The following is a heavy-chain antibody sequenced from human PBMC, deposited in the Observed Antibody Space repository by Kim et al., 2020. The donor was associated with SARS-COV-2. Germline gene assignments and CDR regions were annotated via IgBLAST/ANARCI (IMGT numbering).Heavy chain of an antibody. V-gene: IGHV4-59*01. CDR2: IYYSGST. CDR3: ARVAVVVPAALYAFDI. D-gene: IGHD2-2*01. CDR1: GGSISSYY. Sequence: SETLSLTCTVSGGSISSYYWSWIRQPPGKGLEWIGYIYYSGSTNYNPSLKSRVTISVDTSKNQFSLKLSSVTAADTAVYYCARVAVVVPAALYAFDIWGQGTMVTVSS. J-gene: IGHJ3*02.